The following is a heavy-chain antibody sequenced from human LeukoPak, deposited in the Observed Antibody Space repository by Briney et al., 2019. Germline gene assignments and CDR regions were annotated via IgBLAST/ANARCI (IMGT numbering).Heavy chain of an antibody. D-gene: IGHD1-26*01. V-gene: IGHV3-21*01. Sequence: GGSLRLSCAASGFTFSTYSMNWVRRAPGKGLEWVSSISSCGSYIYYADSVKGRFTISRDNAKNSLYLQMNSLRAEDTAVYYCAGDPWSGLRELPLGYFDYWGQGTLVTVSS. J-gene: IGHJ4*02. CDR2: ISSCGSYI. CDR3: AGDPWSGLRELPLGYFDY. CDR1: GFTFSTYS.